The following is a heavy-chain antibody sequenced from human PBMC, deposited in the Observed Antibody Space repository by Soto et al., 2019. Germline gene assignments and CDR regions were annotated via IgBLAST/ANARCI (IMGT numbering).Heavy chain of an antibody. Sequence: SETLSLTCAVYGGCFSGYYWSWIRQPPGKGLEWIGEINHSGSTNYNPSLKSRVTISVDTSKNQFSLKLSSVTAADTAVYYCARAIGGDIVVVPAAPPSNWFDPWGQGTLVTVSS. CDR2: INHSGST. CDR1: GGCFSGYY. D-gene: IGHD2-2*01. V-gene: IGHV4-34*01. CDR3: ARAIGGDIVVVPAAPPSNWFDP. J-gene: IGHJ5*02.